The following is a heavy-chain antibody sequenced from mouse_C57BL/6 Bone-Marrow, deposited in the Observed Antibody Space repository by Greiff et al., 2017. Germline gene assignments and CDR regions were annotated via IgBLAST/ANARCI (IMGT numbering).Heavy chain of an antibody. V-gene: IGHV1-81*01. D-gene: IGHD2-3*01. CDR3: ARYDGYYVPYYYAMDY. J-gene: IGHJ4*01. CDR1: GYTFTSYG. Sequence: SGAELARPGASVKLSCKASGYTFTSYGISWVKQRTGQGLEWIGEIYPRSGNTYYNEKFKGKATLTADKSSSTAYMELRSLTSEDSAVYFCARYDGYYVPYYYAMDYWGQGTSVTVSS. CDR2: IYPRSGNT.